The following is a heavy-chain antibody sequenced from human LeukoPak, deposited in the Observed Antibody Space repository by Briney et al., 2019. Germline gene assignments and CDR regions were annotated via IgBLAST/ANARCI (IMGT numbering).Heavy chain of an antibody. V-gene: IGHV3-43D*04. Sequence: PGGSLRLSCAASGFTFDDYGMHWVRQQPGKGLEWVSLISWDGGTTYYADSVKGRFTISRDNSKNSLYLQMNSLRAEDTALYYCAKKGEGYYFDYWGQGTLVTVSS. CDR3: AKKGEGYYFDY. D-gene: IGHD1-26*01. CDR1: GFTFDDYG. J-gene: IGHJ4*02. CDR2: ISWDGGTT.